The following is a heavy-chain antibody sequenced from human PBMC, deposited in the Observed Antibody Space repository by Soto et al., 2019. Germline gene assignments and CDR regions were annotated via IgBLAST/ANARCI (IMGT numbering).Heavy chain of an antibody. CDR3: ARGGGTILAPLP. CDR1: GYTFPSYF. J-gene: IGHJ5*02. CDR2: INPNSGAT. Sequence: AASVKVSCKASGYTFPSYFLHWVLQAPGQGLEWMGSINPNSGATKYAQKFQGRVTLTRDTSINTAYMEMSMLRSDDTAVYYCARGGGTILAPLPWGQGTLVTVSS. D-gene: IGHD3-3*01. V-gene: IGHV1-2*02.